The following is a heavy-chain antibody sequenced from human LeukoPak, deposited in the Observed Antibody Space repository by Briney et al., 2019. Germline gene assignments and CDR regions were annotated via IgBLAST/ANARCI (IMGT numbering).Heavy chain of an antibody. J-gene: IGHJ4*02. CDR3: ARGPARPDY. V-gene: IGHV3-7*01. CDR1: GFTFSSHW. CDR2: IKQDGSEK. Sequence: GGSLRLSCAASGFTFSSHWMSWVRQAPGKGLEWVANIKQDGSEKYYVDSVKGRFTISRDNAKNSLYLQMNSLRAEDTAVYYCARGPARPDYWGQGTLVTVSS. D-gene: IGHD6-6*01.